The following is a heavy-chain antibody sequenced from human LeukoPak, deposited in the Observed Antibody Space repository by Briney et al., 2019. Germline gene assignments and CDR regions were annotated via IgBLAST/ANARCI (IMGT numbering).Heavy chain of an antibody. D-gene: IGHD3-9*01. J-gene: IGHJ4*02. CDR1: GFTFDDYA. Sequence: QPGRSLRLSCAASGFTFDDYAMHWVRQAPGKGLEWVSGISWNSGSIGYADSVKGRFTISRDNAKNSLYLQMNSLRAEDTAIYYCAKDHAYFHILTDAGYFDNWGQGTLVTVSS. CDR2: ISWNSGSI. V-gene: IGHV3-9*01. CDR3: AKDHAYFHILTDAGYFDN.